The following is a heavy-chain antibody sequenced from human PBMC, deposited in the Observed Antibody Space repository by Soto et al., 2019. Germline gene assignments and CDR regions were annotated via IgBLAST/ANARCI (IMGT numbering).Heavy chain of an antibody. Sequence: SETLSLTCAVSGGSISSGGYSWSWIRQPPGKGLECIGYIYHSGSTYYNPSLKSRVTISVDRSKNQFSLKLSSVTAADTAVYYCARGPHLGVWGQGTLVTVSS. J-gene: IGHJ4*02. V-gene: IGHV4-30-2*01. CDR3: ARGPHLGV. CDR2: IYHSGST. CDR1: GGSISSGGYS.